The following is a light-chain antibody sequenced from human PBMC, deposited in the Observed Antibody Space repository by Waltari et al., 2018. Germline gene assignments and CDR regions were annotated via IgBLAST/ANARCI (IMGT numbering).Light chain of an antibody. CDR3: CSYAGSSLVV. J-gene: IGLJ2*01. CDR2: EGS. V-gene: IGLV2-23*01. CDR1: SSDVGSHNL. Sequence: QSALTQPASVSGSPGQSITISCTGTSSDVGSHNLVSWYQQHPGKAPKLMIYEGSKRPAGVSNRFSGSKSGNTASRTISGLQAEDEADYYCCSYAGSSLVVFGGGTKLTVL.